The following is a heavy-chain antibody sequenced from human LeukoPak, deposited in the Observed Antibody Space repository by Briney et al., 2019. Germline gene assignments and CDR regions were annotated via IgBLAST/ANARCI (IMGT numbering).Heavy chain of an antibody. CDR1: GYTFTSYA. CDR3: ARGGDGQLGDY. CDR2: INAGNGNT. Sequence: ASVKVSCTASGYTFTSYAMHRVRQAPGQRLEWMGWINAGNGNTKYSQKFQGRVTITRDTSASTAYIELSSLRSEDTAVYYCARGGDGQLGDYWGQGTLVTVSS. D-gene: IGHD6-13*01. J-gene: IGHJ4*02. V-gene: IGHV1-3*01.